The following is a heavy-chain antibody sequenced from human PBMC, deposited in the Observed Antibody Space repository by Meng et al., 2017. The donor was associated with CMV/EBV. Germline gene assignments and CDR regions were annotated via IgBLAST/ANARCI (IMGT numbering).Heavy chain of an antibody. CDR2: INPNSGGT. V-gene: IGHV1-2*02. CDR3: ARAVMDV. CDR1: GYTFTSYD. J-gene: IGHJ6*02. Sequence: ASVKVSCKASGYTFTSYDINWVRQATGQGLEWMGWINPNSGGTKYAQKFQGRVTMTRDTSISTVYMELSRVRFDDTAVYYCARAVMDVWGQGTTVTVSS.